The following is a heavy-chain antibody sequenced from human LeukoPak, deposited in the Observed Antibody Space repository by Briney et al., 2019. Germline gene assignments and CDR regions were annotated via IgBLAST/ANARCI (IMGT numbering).Heavy chain of an antibody. J-gene: IGHJ5*02. Sequence: ASVKVSCKASGGTFSSYAISWVRQAPGQGLEWMGRIIPIFGTANYAQKFQGRVTITTDESTSTAYMELSSLRSEDTAVYYCARALTYANWFDPWGQGTLVTVSS. CDR1: GGTFSSYA. D-gene: IGHD2-8*01. V-gene: IGHV1-69*05. CDR3: ARALTYANWFDP. CDR2: IIPIFGTA.